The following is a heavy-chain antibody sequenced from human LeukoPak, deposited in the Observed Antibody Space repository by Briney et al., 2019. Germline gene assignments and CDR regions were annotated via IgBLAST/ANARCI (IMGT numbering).Heavy chain of an antibody. Sequence: GGSLRLSCAASRFTFSSYAMSWVRQAPGKGLEWVGRIKSKTDGGTTDYAAPVKGRFTISRDDSKNTLYLQMNSLKTEDTAVYYCTTDLDSSGYYYYYYMDVWGKGTTVTISS. D-gene: IGHD3-22*01. J-gene: IGHJ6*03. CDR2: IKSKTDGGTT. CDR3: TTDLDSSGYYYYYYMDV. V-gene: IGHV3-15*01. CDR1: RFTFSSYA.